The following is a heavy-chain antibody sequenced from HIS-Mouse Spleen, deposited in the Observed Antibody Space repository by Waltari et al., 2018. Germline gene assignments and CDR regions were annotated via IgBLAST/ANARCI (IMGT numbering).Heavy chain of an antibody. J-gene: IGHJ4*02. CDR3: AKDKHHAFDY. CDR2: ISYDGSNK. V-gene: IGHV3-30*18. Sequence: QVQLVESGGGVVQPGRSLRLSCAASGFTLRSYGMHGVRRAPGKGLEWVAVISYDGSNKYYADSVKGRFTISRDNSKNTLYLQMNSLRAEDTAVYYCAKDKHHAFDYWGQGTLVTVSS. CDR1: GFTLRSYG.